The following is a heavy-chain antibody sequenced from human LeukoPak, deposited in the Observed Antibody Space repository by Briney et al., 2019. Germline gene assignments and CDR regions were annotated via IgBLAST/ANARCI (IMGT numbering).Heavy chain of an antibody. V-gene: IGHV4-59*01. CDR1: GGSISSYY. J-gene: IGHJ4*02. CDR2: IYYSGST. CDR3: ARGGGEDIVVVPARVALDY. Sequence: SETLSLTCTVSGGSISSYYWSWIRQPPGKGLEWIGYIYYSGSTNYNPSLKSRVTISVDTSKNQFSLKLSSVTAADTAVYYCARGGGEDIVVVPARVALDYWGQGTLVTVSS. D-gene: IGHD2-2*01.